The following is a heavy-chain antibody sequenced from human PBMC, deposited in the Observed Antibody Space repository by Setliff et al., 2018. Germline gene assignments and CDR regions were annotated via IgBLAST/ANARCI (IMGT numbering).Heavy chain of an antibody. V-gene: IGHV1-18*01. CDR2: ISPYNGNT. Sequence: GASVKVSCKTSGYNLITTGVNRVRQAPGQGPEWMGCISPYNGNTTYAQKFQGRVTMTTATSTGTAYMEVRSLRSYDTAQYYCVRDRAAIVVGPPTAAFDIWGQGTMVTVSS. CDR1: GYNLITTG. D-gene: IGHD2-2*01. CDR3: VRDRAAIVVGPPTAAFDI. J-gene: IGHJ3*02.